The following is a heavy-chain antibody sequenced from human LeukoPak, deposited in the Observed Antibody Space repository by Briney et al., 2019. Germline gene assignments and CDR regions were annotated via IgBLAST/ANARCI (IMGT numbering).Heavy chain of an antibody. CDR2: MNHNSDNT. CDR1: GYSFTSSD. Sequence: GESLKISCKGSGYSFTSSDINWLRQATGQGLEWMGWMNHNSDNTGYTQKFQGRVTMTRNTSISTAYMELSSLRSEDTAVYYCAREGWLQSFDYWGQGTLVTVSS. CDR3: AREGWLQSFDY. J-gene: IGHJ4*02. V-gene: IGHV1-8*01. D-gene: IGHD5-24*01.